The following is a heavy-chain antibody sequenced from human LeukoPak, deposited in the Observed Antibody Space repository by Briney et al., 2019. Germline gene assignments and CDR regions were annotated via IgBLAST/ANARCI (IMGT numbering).Heavy chain of an antibody. CDR1: GGTFSSYA. V-gene: IGHV1-69*04. D-gene: IGHD4-17*01. CDR3: ARFRLSLSQKATVTQGNAFDI. Sequence: SVKVSCKASGGTFSSYAISWVRQAPGQGLEWMGRIIPILGIANYAQKFQGRVTITADKSTSTAYMELSSLRSEDTAVYYCARFRLSLSQKATVTQGNAFDIWGQGTMVTVSS. J-gene: IGHJ3*02. CDR2: IIPILGIA.